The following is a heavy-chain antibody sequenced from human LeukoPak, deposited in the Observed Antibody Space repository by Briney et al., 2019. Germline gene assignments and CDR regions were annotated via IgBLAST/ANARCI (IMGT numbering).Heavy chain of an antibody. D-gene: IGHD2-2*01. V-gene: IGHV4-39*07. CDR2: IYYSGST. CDR1: GGPISSSSYY. J-gene: IGHJ6*03. CDR3: ARDRSHCSSTSCRIYYYYYYMDV. Sequence: SETLSLTCTVSGGPISSSSYYWGWIRQPPGKGLEWIGSIYYSGSTYYNSSLKSRVTISVDTSKNQFSLKLSSVTAADTAVYYCARDRSHCSSTSCRIYYYYYYMDVWGKGTTVTVSS.